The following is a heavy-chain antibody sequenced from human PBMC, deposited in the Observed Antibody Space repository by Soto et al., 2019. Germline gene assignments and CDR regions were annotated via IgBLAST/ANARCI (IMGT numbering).Heavy chain of an antibody. CDR2: IHTDGNT. CDR3: ANGVQSAYAY. D-gene: IGHD2-8*01. J-gene: IGHJ1*01. Sequence: EVQVVETGGGWIQPGGSLRLSCAVSGLTVSLNYLSWVRQAPGKGLELVSVIHTDGNTYYADFAKGRFTISRDYSKNVLYLQMNDMRDEDTAVYYCANGVQSAYAYWGQGTLVTVTS. CDR1: GLTVSLNY. V-gene: IGHV3-53*02.